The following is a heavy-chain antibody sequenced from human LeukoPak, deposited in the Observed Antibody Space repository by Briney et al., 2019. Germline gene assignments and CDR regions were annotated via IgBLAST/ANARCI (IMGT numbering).Heavy chain of an antibody. CDR3: ARGRTYCSGGSCYTNWFDP. D-gene: IGHD2-15*01. CDR1: GYTFTSYG. CDR2: ISAYNGNT. J-gene: IGHJ5*02. V-gene: IGHV1-18*01. Sequence: ASVKVSCKASGYTFTSYGISWVRQAPGQGLEWMGWISAYNGNTNYAQKLQGRVTMTRNTSISTAYMELSSLRSEDTAVYYCARGRTYCSGGSCYTNWFDPWGQGTLVTVSS.